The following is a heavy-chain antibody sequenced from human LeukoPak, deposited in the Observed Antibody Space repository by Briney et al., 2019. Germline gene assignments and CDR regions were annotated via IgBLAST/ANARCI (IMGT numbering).Heavy chain of an antibody. D-gene: IGHD5-18*01. CDR3: ARNQWLPFDAFDI. CDR2: ISYDGSNK. J-gene: IGHJ3*02. V-gene: IGHV3-30*12. Sequence: GGSLRLSCAASGFTFSSYGMHWVRQAPGKGLEWVAVISYDGSNKYYADSVKGRFTISRDNSKNTLYLQMNSLRADDTAVYYCARNQWLPFDAFDIWGQGTMVTVSS. CDR1: GFTFSSYG.